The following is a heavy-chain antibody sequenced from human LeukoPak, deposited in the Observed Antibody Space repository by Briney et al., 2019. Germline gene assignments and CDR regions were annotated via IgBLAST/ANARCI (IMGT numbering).Heavy chain of an antibody. V-gene: IGHV3-30*18. CDR3: AKGQGQYSPLRTSGMDV. CDR1: GFTFSSYG. Sequence: GGSLRLSCAASGFTFSSYGRNWVRQAPGKGLEWVAAIAYDTSNQYYAESGKGRFTISRDNSKNTLYLLMNSLRPPDTAVYYCAKGQGQYSPLRTSGMDVWRQGTTVTVSS. CDR2: IAYDTSNQ. J-gene: IGHJ6*02. D-gene: IGHD2-21*01.